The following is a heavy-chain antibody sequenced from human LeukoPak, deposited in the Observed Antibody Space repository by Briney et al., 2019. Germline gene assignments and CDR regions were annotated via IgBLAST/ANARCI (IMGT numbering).Heavy chain of an antibody. J-gene: IGHJ4*02. V-gene: IGHV4-34*01. D-gene: IGHD6-19*01. CDR3: ARDPGIAVADY. Sequence: SETLSLTCAVYGGSFSGYYWSWIRQPPGKGLEWIGEINHSGSTNYNPSLKSRVTISVDTSKNQFSLKLSSVTAADTAVYYCARDPGIAVADYWGQGTLVAVSS. CDR2: INHSGST. CDR1: GGSFSGYY.